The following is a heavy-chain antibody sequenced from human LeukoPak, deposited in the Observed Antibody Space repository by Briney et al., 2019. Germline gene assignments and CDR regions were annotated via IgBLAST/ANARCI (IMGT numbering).Heavy chain of an antibody. J-gene: IGHJ4*02. CDR2: ISGSGGST. CDR3: AKQIAVAGTGDYFDY. Sequence: GGPLRLSCAASGFTFSSYAMSWVRQAPGKGLEWVSAISGSGGSTYYADSVKGRFTISRDNSKNTLYLQMNSLRAEDTAVYYCAKQIAVAGTGDYFDYWGQGTLVTVSS. D-gene: IGHD6-19*01. V-gene: IGHV3-23*01. CDR1: GFTFSSYA.